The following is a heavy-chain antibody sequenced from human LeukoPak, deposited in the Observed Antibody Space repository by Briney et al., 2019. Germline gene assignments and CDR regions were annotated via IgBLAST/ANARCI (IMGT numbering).Heavy chain of an antibody. D-gene: IGHD4-17*01. CDR2: ISNSGTT. Sequence: SETLSLTCTVSGGSIKDYYWAWIRQAPGDGLEWIGYISNSGTTDYNPSLKSRVTMSVDTSKNEFSLKLTSVSAADTAMYYCARVVRGAVTSNWFDPWGQGTLVTVSS. CDR3: ARVVRGAVTSNWFDP. CDR1: GGSIKDYY. J-gene: IGHJ5*02. V-gene: IGHV4-59*01.